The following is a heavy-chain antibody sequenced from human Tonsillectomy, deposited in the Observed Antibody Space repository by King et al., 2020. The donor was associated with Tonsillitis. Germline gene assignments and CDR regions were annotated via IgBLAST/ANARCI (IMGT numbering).Heavy chain of an antibody. J-gene: IGHJ5*02. CDR3: ARHGGSGWYPGWFDP. D-gene: IGHD6-19*01. CDR1: GGSISSTSYY. V-gene: IGHV4-39*01. CDR2: IYFSGST. Sequence: QLQESGPGLVKPSETLSLTCTVSGGSISSTSYYWGWIRQPPGKGPEWIGSIYFSGSTDYNPSLKSRVIISGDTSKNQFSLKLSSVTAADTAVYYCARHGGSGWYPGWFDPWGQGTLVTVSS.